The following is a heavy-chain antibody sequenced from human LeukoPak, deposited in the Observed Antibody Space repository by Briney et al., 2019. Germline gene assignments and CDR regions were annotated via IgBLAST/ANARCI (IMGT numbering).Heavy chain of an antibody. V-gene: IGHV4-61*08. CDR3: ARSLVVVNYYGMDV. Sequence: KASETLSLTCTVSGGSISSGGYYWSWIRQHPGKGLEWIGYIYYSGSTNYNPSLKSRVTISVDTSKNQFSLKLSSVTAANTAVYYCARSLVVVNYYGMDVWGQGTTVTVSS. CDR1: GGSISSGGYY. J-gene: IGHJ6*02. CDR2: IYYSGST. D-gene: IGHD3-22*01.